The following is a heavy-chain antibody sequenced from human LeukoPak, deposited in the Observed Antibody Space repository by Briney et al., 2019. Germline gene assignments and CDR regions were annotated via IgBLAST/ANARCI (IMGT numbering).Heavy chain of an antibody. J-gene: IGHJ4*02. D-gene: IGHD4-23*01. CDR1: GFTFSGYG. V-gene: IGHV3-30-3*01. Sequence: PGRSLRLSCAASGFTFSGYGMHWVRQAPGKGLEWVAVTSYDGSNKDYADSVKGRFTISRDNSKNTLYLQMNSLRAEDTAVYYCAKERKLLPFDCWGQGTLVTVSS. CDR2: TSYDGSNK. CDR3: AKERKLLPFDC.